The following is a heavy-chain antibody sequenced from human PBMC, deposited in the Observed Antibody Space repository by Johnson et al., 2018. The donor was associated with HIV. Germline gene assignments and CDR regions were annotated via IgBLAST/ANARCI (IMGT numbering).Heavy chain of an antibody. CDR1: GFTFNSYA. V-gene: IGHV3-30*04. Sequence: VQLVESGGGVVQAGRSLRLSCAASGFTFNSYATHWVRQAPGKGLEWVAVISYDGSDKYYADSVKGRFTISRDNAKKTLYMQMNSLRAEDTAVYYCARGRIRQAYSGNYDDAFYILGQGTIVTVSS. J-gene: IGHJ3*02. CDR3: ARGRIRQAYSGNYDDAFYI. D-gene: IGHD1-26*01. CDR2: ISYDGSDK.